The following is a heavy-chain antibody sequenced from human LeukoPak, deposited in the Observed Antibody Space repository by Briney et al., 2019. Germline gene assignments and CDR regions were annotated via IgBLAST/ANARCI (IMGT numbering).Heavy chain of an antibody. Sequence: ASVKVSCKASGYTFTGYYMHWVRQAPGQGLEWMGWINPNSGGTNYAQKFQGRVTMTRDTSISTAYMELSRLRSDDTAVYYCARELVVPAAKYAWFDPWGQGTLVTVSS. CDR1: GYTFTGYY. CDR3: ARELVVPAAKYAWFDP. CDR2: INPNSGGT. V-gene: IGHV1-2*02. J-gene: IGHJ5*02. D-gene: IGHD2-2*01.